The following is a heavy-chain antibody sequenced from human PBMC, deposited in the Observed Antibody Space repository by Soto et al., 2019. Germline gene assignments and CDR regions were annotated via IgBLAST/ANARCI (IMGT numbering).Heavy chain of an antibody. CDR1: GGTFSSYA. CDR3: ASPAGYCSGGSCRMDV. D-gene: IGHD2-15*01. J-gene: IGHJ6*02. V-gene: IGHV1-69*01. Sequence: QVQLVQSGAEVQKPGSSVKVSCKASGGTFSSYAISWVRQAPGQGLEWMGGIIPIFGTANYAQKSQGRATITADESTSTAYMELSSLSSEDTAVYYCASPAGYCSGGSCRMDVWGQGTTVTVSS. CDR2: IIPIFGTA.